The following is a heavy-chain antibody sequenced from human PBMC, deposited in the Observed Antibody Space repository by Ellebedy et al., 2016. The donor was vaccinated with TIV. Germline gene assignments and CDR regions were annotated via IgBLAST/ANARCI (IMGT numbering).Heavy chain of an antibody. CDR1: GYTFTSYG. CDR3: ARGSDYGDYAYAFDI. D-gene: IGHD4-17*01. CDR2: ISAYNGNT. J-gene: IGHJ3*02. V-gene: IGHV1-18*01. Sequence: ASVKVSXKASGYTFTSYGISWVRQAPGQGLEWMGWISAYNGNTNYAQKLQGRVTMTTDTSTSTAYMELRSLRSDDTAVYYCARGSDYGDYAYAFDIWGQGTMVTVSS.